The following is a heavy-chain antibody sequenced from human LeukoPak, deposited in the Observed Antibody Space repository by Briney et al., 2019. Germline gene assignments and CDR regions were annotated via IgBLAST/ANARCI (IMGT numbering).Heavy chain of an antibody. CDR3: ARGELWFGELLSRWFDP. Sequence: ASVTVSCKASGYTFTSYDINWVRQATGQGLEWMGWMNPNSGNTGYAQKFQGRVTMTRNTSISTAYMELSSLRSEDTAVYYCARGELWFGELLSRWFDPWGQGTLVTVSS. CDR1: GYTFTSYD. J-gene: IGHJ5*02. CDR2: MNPNSGNT. V-gene: IGHV1-8*01. D-gene: IGHD3-10*01.